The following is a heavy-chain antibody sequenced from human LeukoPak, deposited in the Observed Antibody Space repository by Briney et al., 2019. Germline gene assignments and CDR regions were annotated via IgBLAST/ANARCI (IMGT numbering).Heavy chain of an antibody. J-gene: IGHJ3*01. CDR3: ASKGAGHCYDASCMGSFDL. CDR1: GYPFIDYY. D-gene: IGHD2-15*01. Sequence: ASVKVSCKASGYPFIDYYLHWVRQAPGQGLEWMGCINPNTGDTNSAQNFQGRVIMTRDTSITTAYMELSRLKYDDTALYYCASKGAGHCYDASCMGSFDLWGQGTTVAVSS. V-gene: IGHV1-2*02. CDR2: INPNTGDT.